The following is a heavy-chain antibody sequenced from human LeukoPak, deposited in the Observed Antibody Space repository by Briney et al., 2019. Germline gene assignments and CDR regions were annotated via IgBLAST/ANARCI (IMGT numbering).Heavy chain of an antibody. CDR2: INPSGGST. J-gene: IGHJ6*02. V-gene: IGHV1-46*01. CDR1: GYTFTSYY. Sequence: GASVKVSCKASGYTFTSYYMHWVRQAPGQGLEWMGIINPSGGSTSYAQKFQGRVTMTRDTSTSTGYMELRSLRSDDTAVYYCARERNYGMDVWGQGTTVTVSS. CDR3: ARERNYGMDV.